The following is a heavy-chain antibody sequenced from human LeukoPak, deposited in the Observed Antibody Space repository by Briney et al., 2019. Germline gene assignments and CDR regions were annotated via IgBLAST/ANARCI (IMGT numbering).Heavy chain of an antibody. D-gene: IGHD6-6*01. J-gene: IGHJ4*02. CDR2: ISGSGGST. CDR1: GFTFSSYA. V-gene: IGHV3-23*01. CDR3: AKSSDDSSSSIGGFL. Sequence: GGSLRLSCAASGFTFSSYAMSWVRQAPGKGLEWVSGISGSGGSTYYADSVKGRFTISRDNSENTLYLQMNSLRAEDTAVYYCAKSSDDSSSSIGGFLWGQGTLVTVSS.